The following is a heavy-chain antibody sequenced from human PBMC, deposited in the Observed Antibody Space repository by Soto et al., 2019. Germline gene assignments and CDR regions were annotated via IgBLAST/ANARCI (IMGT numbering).Heavy chain of an antibody. CDR1: GGTFSSYA. CDR3: AREASIAAYYYGMDV. D-gene: IGHD6-6*01. CDR2: IIPIFGTA. V-gene: IGHV1-69*13. J-gene: IGHJ6*02. Sequence: GASVKVSCKASGGTFSSYAISWVRQAPGQGLEWMGGIIPIFGTANYAQKFQGRVTITADESTSTAYMELSSLRSEDTAVYYCAREASIAAYYYGMDVWGQGTTVTVSS.